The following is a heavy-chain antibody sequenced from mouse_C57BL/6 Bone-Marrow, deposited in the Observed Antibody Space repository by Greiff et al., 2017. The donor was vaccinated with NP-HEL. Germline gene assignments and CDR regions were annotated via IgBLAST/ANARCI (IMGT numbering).Heavy chain of an antibody. J-gene: IGHJ2*01. Sequence: VQLQQPGAELVKPGASVKLSCKASGYPFTSYWMHWVKQRPGQGLEWIGMIHPNSGSTNYNEKFKSKATLTVDKSSSTAYMQLRSLTAEDSAVYYGARRDWDGFDYWGQGTTLTVSS. D-gene: IGHD4-1*01. CDR2: IHPNSGST. V-gene: IGHV1-64*01. CDR1: GYPFTSYW. CDR3: ARRDWDGFDY.